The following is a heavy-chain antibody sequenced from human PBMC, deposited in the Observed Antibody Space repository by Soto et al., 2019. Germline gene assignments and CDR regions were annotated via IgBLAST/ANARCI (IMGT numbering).Heavy chain of an antibody. CDR1: GSTFTSYG. J-gene: IGHJ6*02. Sequence: ASVKVSCKASGSTFTSYGISWVRQAPGQGLEWMGWISAYNGNTNYAQKLQGRVTMTTDTSTSTAYMELRSLRSDDTAVYYCARELYDFWSGSRVQMGVRGQGPTVTVS. V-gene: IGHV1-18*04. CDR2: ISAYNGNT. CDR3: ARELYDFWSGSRVQMGV. D-gene: IGHD3-3*01.